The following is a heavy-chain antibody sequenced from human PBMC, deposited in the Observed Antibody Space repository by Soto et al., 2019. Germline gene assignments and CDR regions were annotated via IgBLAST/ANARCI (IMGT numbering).Heavy chain of an antibody. V-gene: IGHV3-30*18. CDR2: ISKDGGLQ. CDR1: GLTFNNYG. D-gene: IGHD3-22*01. J-gene: IGHJ4*02. CDR3: AKETHSSGYGSYFDN. Sequence: ACSLRLSCAASGLTFNNYGMHWVRTAPGKGLEWVAVISKDGGLQFDADSVKGRFTISRDNSKNTLYLQMNSLRAEDTAVYYCAKETHSSGYGSYFDNWGQGTLVTV.